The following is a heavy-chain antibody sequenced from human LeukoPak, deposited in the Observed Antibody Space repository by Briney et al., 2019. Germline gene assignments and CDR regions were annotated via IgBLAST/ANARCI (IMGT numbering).Heavy chain of an antibody. CDR3: ARERYCSGGSCYYYYYGMDV. Sequence: GASVKVSCKASGYTFTSYAMHWVRQAPGQRLEWMGWINAGNGNTKYSQKFQGRVTITRNTSISTAYMELSSLRSEDTAVYYCARERYCSGGSCYYYYYGMDVWGQGTTVTVSS. J-gene: IGHJ6*02. CDR2: INAGNGNT. V-gene: IGHV1-3*01. CDR1: GYTFTSYA. D-gene: IGHD2-15*01.